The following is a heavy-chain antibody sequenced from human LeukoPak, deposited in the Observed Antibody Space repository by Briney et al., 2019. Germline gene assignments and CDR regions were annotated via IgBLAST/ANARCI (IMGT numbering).Heavy chain of an antibody. CDR2: INPSGGST. D-gene: IGHD3-3*01. V-gene: IGHV1-46*01. Sequence: ASVKVSCKASGYTFSSYYIYWVRQAPGQGLEWVGGINPSGGSTTYAQKFQGGVTMTRDTSTSTVYMELSSLRSEDTAVYYCARDGARSDFDYWGQGTLVTVSS. CDR3: ARDGARSDFDY. CDR1: GYTFSSYY. J-gene: IGHJ4*02.